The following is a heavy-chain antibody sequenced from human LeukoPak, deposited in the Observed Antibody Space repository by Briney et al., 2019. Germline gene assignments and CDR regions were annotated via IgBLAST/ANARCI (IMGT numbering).Heavy chain of an antibody. D-gene: IGHD6-19*01. J-gene: IGHJ4*02. CDR2: ISYDGYNK. Sequence: KPGGSLRLSCAASGFTFSSYAMHWVRQAPGKGLEWVAVISYDGYNKFYADSVKGRFTISSDNSKNSLYLQMNSLRAEDTAVYYCARGGMYSSGWYSGYWGQGTLVTVSS. V-gene: IGHV3-30-3*01. CDR3: ARGGMYSSGWYSGY. CDR1: GFTFSSYA.